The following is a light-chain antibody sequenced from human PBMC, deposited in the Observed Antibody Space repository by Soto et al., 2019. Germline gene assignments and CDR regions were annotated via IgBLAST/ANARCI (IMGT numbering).Light chain of an antibody. J-gene: IGLJ2*01. V-gene: IGLV2-11*01. CDR2: DVT. CDR3: CSYAGIYTLL. Sequence: QSALTQPRSVSGSPGQSVTISCTGTSTDVGAYNFVSWYQQPPGKAPKLMIYDVTKRPSGVPDRFSGSKSDTTASLTISGLHAEDEADYYCCSYAGIYTLLFGGGTKLTVL. CDR1: STDVGAYNF.